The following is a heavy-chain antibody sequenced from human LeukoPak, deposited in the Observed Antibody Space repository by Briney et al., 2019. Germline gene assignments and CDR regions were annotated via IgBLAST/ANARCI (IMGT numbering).Heavy chain of an antibody. J-gene: IGHJ6*03. CDR3: ARGAGPTVYYIDV. V-gene: IGHV3-30*01. D-gene: IGHD1-7*01. CDR1: GFTFRTFP. CDR2: IGNDGYNK. Sequence: GGSLRLSCAASGFTFRTFPMHWVRQAPGQGLQWVAVIGNDGYNKYYSDSLRGRFTISRDNSKNTLSLQMDSLTPEDTAVYYCARGAGPTVYYIDVWGKGPTVPVPS.